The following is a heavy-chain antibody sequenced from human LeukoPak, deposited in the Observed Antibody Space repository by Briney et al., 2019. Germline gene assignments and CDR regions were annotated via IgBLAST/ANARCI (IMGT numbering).Heavy chain of an antibody. V-gene: IGHV1-18*01. CDR1: GYTFTSDG. CDR2: ISGYNGNT. J-gene: IGHJ4*02. D-gene: IGHD3-22*01. Sequence: ASVKVSCKASGYTFTSDGISWVRQAPGQGLEWMGWISGYNGNTNYAQNLQGRVTMTTDTSTSTAYMELSRLRSDDTAVYYCARAADYYDSSGPLDYWGQGTLVTVSS. CDR3: ARAADYYDSSGPLDY.